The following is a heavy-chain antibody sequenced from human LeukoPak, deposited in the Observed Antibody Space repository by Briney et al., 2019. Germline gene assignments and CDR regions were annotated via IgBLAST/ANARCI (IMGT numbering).Heavy chain of an antibody. Sequence: ASVKVSCKASGYTFTDYYMHWVRQASGQGLEWMGWINPNSGGTNYAQKFQGRVTMTRDTSITTAYMELSGLRSDDTAVYYCARTWIQVWCPDFDYWGQGSLVTVSS. J-gene: IGHJ4*02. CDR1: GYTFTDYY. CDR3: ARTWIQVWCPDFDY. V-gene: IGHV1-2*02. CDR2: INPNSGGT. D-gene: IGHD5-18*01.